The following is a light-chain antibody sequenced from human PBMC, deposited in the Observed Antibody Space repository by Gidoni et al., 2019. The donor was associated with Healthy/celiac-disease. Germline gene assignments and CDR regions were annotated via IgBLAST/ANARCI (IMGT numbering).Light chain of an antibody. Sequence: QAVLPQPSSLSASPGASASLTCTLRSGINVGTYRIYWYQQKPGSPPQYLLRYKSDSDKQQGSGVPSRFSGSKDASANAGILLISGLQSEDEADYYCMIWHSSACVFGTGTKVTVL. V-gene: IGLV5-45*02. J-gene: IGLJ1*01. CDR3: MIWHSSACV. CDR1: SGINVGTYR. CDR2: YKSDSDK.